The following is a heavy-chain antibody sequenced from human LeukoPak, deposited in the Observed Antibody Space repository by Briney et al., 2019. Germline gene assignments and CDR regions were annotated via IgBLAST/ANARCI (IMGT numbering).Heavy chain of an antibody. D-gene: IGHD1-26*01. CDR2: IYDSGST. CDR1: GGSINNYY. J-gene: IGHJ5*02. CDR3: SRESGPYCPFGH. V-gene: IGHV4-59*01. Sequence: PSETLSLTCTVSGGSINNYYWSWIRQAPGKGLEWIGYIYDSGSTNYKPSLKSRVTISVHTSMNQISLKLTSVTAADTAVYYCSRESGPYCPFGHWGQGTLVAVTS.